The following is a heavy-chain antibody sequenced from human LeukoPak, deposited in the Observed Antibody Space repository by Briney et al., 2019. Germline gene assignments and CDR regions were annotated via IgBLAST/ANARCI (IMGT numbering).Heavy chain of an antibody. CDR1: GFTFSSYA. D-gene: IGHD5-12*01. CDR3: AKDKMLEMATISAHDAFDI. V-gene: IGHV3-23*01. CDR2: ISGSGGST. Sequence: PGGSLRLSCAASGFTFSSYAMSWVRQAPGKGLEWVSAISGSGGSTYYADSVKGRFTISRDNSKNTLYLQMNSLRAEDTAVYYCAKDKMLEMATISAHDAFDIWGQGTMVTVSS. J-gene: IGHJ3*02.